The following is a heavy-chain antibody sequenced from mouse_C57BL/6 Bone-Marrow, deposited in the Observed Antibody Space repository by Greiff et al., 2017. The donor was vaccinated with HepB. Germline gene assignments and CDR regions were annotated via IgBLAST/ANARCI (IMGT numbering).Heavy chain of an antibody. J-gene: IGHJ2*01. D-gene: IGHD4-1*01. CDR1: GYTFTSYW. CDR2: IHPNSGST. CDR3: SREANCDVRGYFDY. Sequence: QVQLQQPGAELVKPGASVKLSCKASGYTFTSYWMHWVKQRPGQGLEWIGMIHPNSGSTNYNEKFKSKATLTVDKSSSTAYMQLSSLTSEDSAVYYCSREANCDVRGYFDYWGQGTTLTVSS. V-gene: IGHV1-64*01.